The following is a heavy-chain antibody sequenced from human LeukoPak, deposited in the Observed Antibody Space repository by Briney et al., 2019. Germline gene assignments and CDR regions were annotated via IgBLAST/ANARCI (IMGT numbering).Heavy chain of an antibody. V-gene: IGHV4-59*08. CDR1: VGSLSNYF. Sequence: ETLSLSRSVSVGSLSNYFWTWIREPPGKGLEWIGYIYSSGSTYYSPSLKSRVTISVDTSKNRFSPKLSTGTAADTAVYYCARRPTGEPKFDYWGQGTRVTVSS. J-gene: IGHJ4*02. D-gene: IGHD7-27*01. CDR3: ARRPTGEPKFDY. CDR2: IYSSGST.